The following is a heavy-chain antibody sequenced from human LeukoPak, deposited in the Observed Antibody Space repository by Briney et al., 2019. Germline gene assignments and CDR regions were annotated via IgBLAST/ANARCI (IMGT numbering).Heavy chain of an antibody. D-gene: IGHD7-27*01. J-gene: IGHJ3*02. CDR3: ANATGDNDAFDI. CDR1: GFTFSSYV. V-gene: IGHV3-33*06. Sequence: PGGSLRLSCAASGFTFSSYVMHWVRQAPGKGLEWVAVIWNDGSNKYFADSVKGRFTISRDSSKNTLYLQMNSLRAEDTAVYYCANATGDNDAFDIWGQGTMVTVSS. CDR2: IWNDGSNK.